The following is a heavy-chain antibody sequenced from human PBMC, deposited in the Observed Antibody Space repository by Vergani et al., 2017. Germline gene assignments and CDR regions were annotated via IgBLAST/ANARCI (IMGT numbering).Heavy chain of an antibody. V-gene: IGHV1-69*01. CDR3: ARGITGPYYYYYMDV. CDR1: GGTFRSYA. CDR2: IIPIFGTA. D-gene: IGHD1-20*01. Sequence: QVQLVQSGAEVKKPGSSVKVSCKASGGTFRSYAISWVRQAPGQRLEWMGGIIPIFGTAHYAQKFQGRVTITADESTSPAYMELSSLRSEDTAVYYCARGITGPYYYYYMDVWGKGTTVTVSS. J-gene: IGHJ6*03.